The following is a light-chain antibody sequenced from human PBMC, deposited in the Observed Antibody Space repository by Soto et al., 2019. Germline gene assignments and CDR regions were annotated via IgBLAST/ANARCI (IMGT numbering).Light chain of an antibody. V-gene: IGLV2-14*01. CDR3: TSYTSSGPWV. Sequence: QSVLTQPASVSGSPGQSITISCTGTSGDVGGYNYVSWYQLDPGKAPKLIIYEVNNRPSGVSNRFSGSKSGNTASLPISGLQVEDEADYYCTSYTSSGPWVFGGGTKLTVL. J-gene: IGLJ3*02. CDR1: SGDVGGYNY. CDR2: EVN.